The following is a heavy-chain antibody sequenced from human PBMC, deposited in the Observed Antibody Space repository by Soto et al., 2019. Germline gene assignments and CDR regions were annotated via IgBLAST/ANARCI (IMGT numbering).Heavy chain of an antibody. CDR3: ARGRSVAGTKGWFDP. CDR2: INHSGST. CDR1: GGSFSGYY. D-gene: IGHD6-19*01. V-gene: IGHV4-34*01. Sequence: ASETLSLTCAVYGGSFSGYYWSWIRQPPGKGLEWIGEINHSGSTNYNPSLKSRVTISVDTSKNQCSLKLSSVTAADTAVYYCARGRSVAGTKGWFDPWGQGTLVTVSS. J-gene: IGHJ5*02.